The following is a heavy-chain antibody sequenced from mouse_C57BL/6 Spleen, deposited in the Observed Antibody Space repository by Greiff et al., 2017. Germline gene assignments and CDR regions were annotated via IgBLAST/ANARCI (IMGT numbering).Heavy chain of an antibody. CDR1: GYTFTSYW. Sequence: QVQLQQPGAELVKPGASVKMSCKASGYTFTSYWITWVKQRPGQGLEWIGDIYPGSGSTNYNEKFKSKATLTVDTSSSTAYMQLSSLTSEDSAVYYCARKIYYGTHWYFDVRGTGTTVTVAS. CDR3: ARKIYYGTHWYFDV. CDR2: IYPGSGST. V-gene: IGHV1-55*01. D-gene: IGHD1-1*01. J-gene: IGHJ1*03.